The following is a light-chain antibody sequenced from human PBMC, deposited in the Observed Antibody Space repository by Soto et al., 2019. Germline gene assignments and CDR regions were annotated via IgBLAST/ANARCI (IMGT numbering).Light chain of an antibody. V-gene: IGKV1-39*01. J-gene: IGKJ4*01. CDR2: AAS. CDR1: QSVTTY. Sequence: DIQLTQSPSSLSASVGDRVTITCRASQSVTTYLNWYQQKPGKAPKLLISAASSLRDGAPSRFSCSGSGKVFTLTINSLHPEDFATYYCQQSFSDPPLSFGGGPRVEVK. CDR3: QQSFSDPPLS.